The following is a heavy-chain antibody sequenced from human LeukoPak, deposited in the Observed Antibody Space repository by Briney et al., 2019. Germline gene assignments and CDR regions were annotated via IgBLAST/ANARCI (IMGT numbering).Heavy chain of an antibody. D-gene: IGHD6-19*01. Sequence: GGSLRLSCAASGFTFSSYLMSWVRQTPAKGLEWVANIRQDGSEKYSLGSVKGRFTISRDNAKNSLYLQMHSLRAEDTALYYCAKDLGYSSGWRAFDIWGQGTMVTVSS. J-gene: IGHJ3*02. CDR2: IRQDGSEK. CDR1: GFTFSSYL. CDR3: AKDLGYSSGWRAFDI. V-gene: IGHV3-7*03.